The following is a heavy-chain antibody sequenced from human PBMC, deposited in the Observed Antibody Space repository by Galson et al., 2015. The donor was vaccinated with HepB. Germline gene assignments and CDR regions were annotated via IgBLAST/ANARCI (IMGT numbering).Heavy chain of an antibody. J-gene: IGHJ6*02. D-gene: IGHD6-25*01. CDR3: ATDSSGTGGTDYYYGMDV. CDR2: IYYSGST. CDR1: GGSISSSSYY. Sequence: ETLSLTCTVSGGSISSSSYYWGWIRQPPGKGLEWIGSIYYSGSTYYNPSLKSRVTISVDTSKNQFSLKLSSVTAADTAVYYCATDSSGTGGTDYYYGMDVWGQGTTVTVSS. V-gene: IGHV4-39*01.